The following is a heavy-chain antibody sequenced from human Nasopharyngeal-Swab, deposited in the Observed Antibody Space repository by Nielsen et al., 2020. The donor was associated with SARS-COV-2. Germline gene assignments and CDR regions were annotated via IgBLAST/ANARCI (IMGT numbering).Heavy chain of an antibody. CDR2: ITGDGIIT. Sequence: GFLRLSCAASGFTFDDYAMHWVRQAPGKGLEWVSLITGDGIITYYADSVKGRFTISRDNSKNSLYLQMNSLTTEDAALYYCAKGGWELLNWFDPWGQGTLVTVSS. V-gene: IGHV3-43*02. J-gene: IGHJ5*02. CDR3: AKGGWELLNWFDP. CDR1: GFTFDDYA. D-gene: IGHD1-26*01.